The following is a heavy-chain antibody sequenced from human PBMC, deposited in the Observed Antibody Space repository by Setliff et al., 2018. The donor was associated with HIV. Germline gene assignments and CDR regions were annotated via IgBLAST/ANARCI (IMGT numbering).Heavy chain of an antibody. CDR2: IYYSGST. J-gene: IGHJ3*02. D-gene: IGHD3-3*01. CDR1: GYSISSGYS. Sequence: SETLSLTCAVSGYSISSGYSWGWIRQPPGKGLEWIGSIYYSGSTYYNPSLKSRVTISVDTSKNQFSLKLSSVTAADTAVYYCARDYDFWSGWKAFDIWGQGTMVTVSS. V-gene: IGHV4-38-2*02. CDR3: ARDYDFWSGWKAFDI.